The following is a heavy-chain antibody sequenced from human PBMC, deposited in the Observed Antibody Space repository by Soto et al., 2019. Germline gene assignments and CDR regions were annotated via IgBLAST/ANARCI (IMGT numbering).Heavy chain of an antibody. V-gene: IGHV3-15*07. D-gene: IGHD6-6*01. CDR3: TTDSPYRTSSSDN. Sequence: APGKGLEWVGRIKGETDGGTTDYATPVKGRFIISKHDSEDTLYLQMNSLKAEDTAVYYCTTDSPYRTSSSDNWGKGTLVTVSS. CDR2: IKGETDGGTT. J-gene: IGHJ4*02.